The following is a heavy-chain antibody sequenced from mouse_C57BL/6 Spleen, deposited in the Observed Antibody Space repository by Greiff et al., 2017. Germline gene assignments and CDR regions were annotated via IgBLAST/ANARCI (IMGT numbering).Heavy chain of an antibody. CDR1: GFSLSTFGMG. Sequence: QVTLKVSGPGILQPSQTLSLTCSFSGFSLSTFGMGVGWIRQPSGKGLEWLAHIWWDDDKYYNPALKSRLTISKDTSKNQVFLKIANVDTADTATYYCARMGDYDYDAGAWFAYWGQGTLVTVSA. V-gene: IGHV8-8*01. CDR3: ARMGDYDYDAGAWFAY. D-gene: IGHD2-4*01. J-gene: IGHJ3*01. CDR2: IWWDDDK.